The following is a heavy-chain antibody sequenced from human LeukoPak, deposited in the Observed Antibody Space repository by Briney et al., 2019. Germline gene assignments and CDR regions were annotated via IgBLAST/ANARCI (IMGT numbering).Heavy chain of an antibody. J-gene: IGHJ5*02. V-gene: IGHV4-4*07. CDR1: GGSISAYY. Sequence: SETLSLTCTVSGGSISAYYWKWIRQPAGKGLEWIGRIYTSGSANYNPSLKSRVTMSVDTSKNQFSLRLSSVTAADTAVYYCARGHYYDFWSGYYQGWFDPWGQGTLVTVSS. CDR2: IYTSGSA. CDR3: ARGHYYDFWSGYYQGWFDP. D-gene: IGHD3-3*01.